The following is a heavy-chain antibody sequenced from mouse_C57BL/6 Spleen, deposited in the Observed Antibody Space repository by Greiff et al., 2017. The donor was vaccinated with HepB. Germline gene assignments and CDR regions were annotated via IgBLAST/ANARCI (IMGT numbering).Heavy chain of an antibody. D-gene: IGHD1-1*01. Sequence: EVQLQESGPGLVKPSQSLSLTCSVTGYSITSGYYWNWIRQFPGNKLEWMGYISYDGSNNYNPSLKNRISITRDTSKNQFFLKLNSVTTEDTATYYCARDHGTTVVPRWYFDVWGTGTTVTVSS. CDR1: GYSITSGYY. CDR3: ARDHGTTVVPRWYFDV. J-gene: IGHJ1*03. CDR2: ISYDGSN. V-gene: IGHV3-6*01.